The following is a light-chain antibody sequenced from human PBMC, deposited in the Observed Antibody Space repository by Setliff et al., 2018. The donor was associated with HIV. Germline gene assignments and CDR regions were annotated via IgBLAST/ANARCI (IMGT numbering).Light chain of an antibody. Sequence: QSALAQPASVSGSPGQSITISCTGPRSDVGGYNYVSWYQQHPGKAPKLMIYEVSNRPSGFSNRFAGSKSGNTASLTISGLQAEDEADYYCSSYTSSSTPYVFGTGTKVTVL. CDR3: SSYTSSSTPYV. J-gene: IGLJ1*01. V-gene: IGLV2-14*01. CDR1: RSDVGGYNY. CDR2: EVS.